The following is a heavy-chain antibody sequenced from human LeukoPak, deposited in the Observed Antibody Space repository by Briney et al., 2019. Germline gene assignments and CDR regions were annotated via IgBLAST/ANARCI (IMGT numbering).Heavy chain of an antibody. CDR3: AREHRAYYYDSSGYYYDH. Sequence: GGPLRLSCAASGFTVSSNYMSWVRQAPGKGLEWVSVIYSGGSTYYADSVKGRFTISRDNSKNTLYLQMNSLRAEDTAVYYCAREHRAYYYDSSGYYYDHWGQGTLVTVSS. CDR1: GFTVSSNY. D-gene: IGHD3-22*01. CDR2: IYSGGST. V-gene: IGHV3-53*01. J-gene: IGHJ5*02.